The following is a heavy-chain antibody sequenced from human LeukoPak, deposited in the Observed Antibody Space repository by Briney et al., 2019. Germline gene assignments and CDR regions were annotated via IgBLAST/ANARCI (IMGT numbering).Heavy chain of an antibody. CDR2: IYYSGST. CDR3: ARVVKEDYYGSGMPDY. J-gene: IGHJ4*02. Sequence: SETLSLTCTVSGGSISSSSYYWGWIRQPPGKGLEWIGSIYYSGSTYYNPSLKSRVTISVDTSKNQFSLKLSSVTAADTAVYYCARVVKEDYYGSGMPDYWGQGTLVTVSS. V-gene: IGHV4-39*07. D-gene: IGHD3-10*01. CDR1: GGSISSSSYY.